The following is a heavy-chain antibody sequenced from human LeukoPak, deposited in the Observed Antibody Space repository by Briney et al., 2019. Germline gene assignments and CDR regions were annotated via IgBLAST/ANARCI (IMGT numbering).Heavy chain of an antibody. CDR3: ATGNTQLWFGELPVFDY. Sequence: GGSLRLSCAASGFTFSSYSMNWVRQAPGKGLEWVSSISSSSSYIYYADSVKGRFTISRDNAKNPLYLQMNSLRAEDTAVYYCATGNTQLWFGELPVFDYWGQGTLVTVSS. V-gene: IGHV3-21*01. D-gene: IGHD3-10*01. CDR2: ISSSSSYI. J-gene: IGHJ4*02. CDR1: GFTFSSYS.